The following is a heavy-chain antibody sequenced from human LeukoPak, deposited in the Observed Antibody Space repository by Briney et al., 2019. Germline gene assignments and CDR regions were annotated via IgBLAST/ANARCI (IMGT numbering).Heavy chain of an antibody. CDR1: GGSISSSNW. Sequence: SETLSLTCAVSGGSISSSNWWSWVRQPPGKGLEWIGEIYHSGSTNYNPSPKSRVTISVDKSKNQFSLKLSSVTAADTAVYYCARDGRYYDSSGYIRGFDYWGQGTLVTVSS. D-gene: IGHD3-22*01. V-gene: IGHV4-4*02. CDR3: ARDGRYYDSSGYIRGFDY. J-gene: IGHJ4*02. CDR2: IYHSGST.